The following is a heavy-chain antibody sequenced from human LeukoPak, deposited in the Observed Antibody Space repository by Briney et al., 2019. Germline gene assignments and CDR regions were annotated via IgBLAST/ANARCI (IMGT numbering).Heavy chain of an antibody. J-gene: IGHJ5*02. CDR3: ARRIAAAAPNWFDP. Sequence: PSETLSLTCTVSGGSISSYYWSWIRQPPGKGLEWIGNIYYSGSTNYNPSLKSRVTISVDTSKNQFSLKLSSVTAADTAVYYCARRIAAAAPNWFDPWGQGTLVTVSS. CDR1: GGSISSYY. CDR2: IYYSGST. D-gene: IGHD6-13*01. V-gene: IGHV4-59*12.